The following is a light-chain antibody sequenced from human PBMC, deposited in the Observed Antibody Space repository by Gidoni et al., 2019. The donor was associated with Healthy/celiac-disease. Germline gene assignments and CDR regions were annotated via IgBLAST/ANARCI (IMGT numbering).Light chain of an antibody. J-gene: IGKJ5*01. CDR3: QQYDNLLA. CDR1: QDISNY. CDR2: DAS. V-gene: IGKV1-33*01. Sequence: DIQMTQSPSSLSASVGDRVTITCQASQDISNYLNWYQQKPGKAPKLLIYDASNLETGVPSRFSGSGSGTDFTFTISSLQPEDIATYCCQQYDNLLAFGQGTHDWRLN.